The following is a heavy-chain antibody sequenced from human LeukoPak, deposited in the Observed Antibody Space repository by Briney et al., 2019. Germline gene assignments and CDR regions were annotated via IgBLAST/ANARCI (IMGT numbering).Heavy chain of an antibody. J-gene: IGHJ2*01. D-gene: IGHD3-22*01. CDR1: GGSISTGHYY. V-gene: IGHV4-39*01. CDR3: ARHPSITMIDF. CDR2: IYYGGST. Sequence: PSETLSLTCTVSGGSISTGHYYWGWIRQPPGKGLGWIGSIYYGGSTYYNPSLKSRVTISVDTSKNQFSLKLSSVTAADTAVYYCARHPSITMIDFWGRGTLVTVSS.